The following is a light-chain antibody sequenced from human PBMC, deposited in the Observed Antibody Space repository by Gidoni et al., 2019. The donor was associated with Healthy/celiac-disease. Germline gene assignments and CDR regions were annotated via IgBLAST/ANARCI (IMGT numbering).Light chain of an antibody. V-gene: IGKV1-8*01. CDR2: AAS. CDR3: QQYYSYPPA. J-gene: IGKJ1*01. Sequence: IRMTPSPSSFSASTGDRVTITCRASQGISSYLAWYQQKPGKAPKLLIYAASTLQSGVPSRFSGSGSGTDFTLTISCLQSEDFATYYCQQYYSYPPAFGQGTKVEIK. CDR1: QGISSY.